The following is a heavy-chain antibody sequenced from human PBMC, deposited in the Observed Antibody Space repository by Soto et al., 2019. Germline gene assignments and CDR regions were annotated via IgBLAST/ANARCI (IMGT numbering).Heavy chain of an antibody. V-gene: IGHV1-69*13. Sequence: SVKVSCKASGDRFTSYGISWVRQAPGQGLEWVGTVLPVLGTTNYAQKLRGRVIITADESTSTAYMELGSLRSDDTAIYYCARDRADRGFDYWGQGTLVTVPQ. CDR3: ARDRADRGFDY. CDR2: VLPVLGTT. CDR1: GDRFTSYG. J-gene: IGHJ4*02. D-gene: IGHD3-10*01.